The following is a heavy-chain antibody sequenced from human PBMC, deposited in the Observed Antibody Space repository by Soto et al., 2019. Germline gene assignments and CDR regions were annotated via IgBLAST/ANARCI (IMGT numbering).Heavy chain of an antibody. CDR3: AQSLWRGHKAWFDP. CDR1: GFSLTTSGVG. CDR2: IYWDDDK. Sequence: QITLKESGPTRVKPTQTLTLTCTFSGFSLTTSGVGVGWIRQPPGKALEWLALIYWDDDKRYSPSLKTRLTITKDTSKNQVVLTMTNMDPVDTATYYCAQSLWRGHKAWFDPWGQGTLVTVSS. J-gene: IGHJ5*02. V-gene: IGHV2-5*02. D-gene: IGHD3-3*01.